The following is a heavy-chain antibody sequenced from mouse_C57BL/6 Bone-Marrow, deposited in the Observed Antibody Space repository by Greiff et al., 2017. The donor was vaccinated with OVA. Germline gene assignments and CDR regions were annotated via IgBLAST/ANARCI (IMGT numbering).Heavy chain of an antibody. Sequence: EVKLVESGGGLVKPGGSLKLSCAASGFTFSDYGMHWVRQAPEKGLEWVAYISSGSSTIYYADTVKGRFTISRDNAKNTLFLQMTSLRSEDTAMYYCAKDGYYKDFDYWGQGTTLTVSS. CDR2: ISSGSSTI. CDR1: GFTFSDYG. CDR3: AKDGYYKDFDY. J-gene: IGHJ2*01. D-gene: IGHD2-3*01. V-gene: IGHV5-17*01.